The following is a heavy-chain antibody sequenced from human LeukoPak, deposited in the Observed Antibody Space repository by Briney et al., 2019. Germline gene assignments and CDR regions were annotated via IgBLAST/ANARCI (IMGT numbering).Heavy chain of an antibody. V-gene: IGHV3-7*01. D-gene: IGHD4-17*01. CDR3: ARAEAGDYDYYYYYYMDV. Sequence: GGSLRLFCAASGFTFSNAWMSWVRQAPGKGLEWVASIKQDGSEKYYVDSVKGRFTISRDNAKNSLYLQMNSLRAEDTAVYYCARAEAGDYDYYYYYYMDVWGKGTTVTVSS. CDR1: GFTFSNAW. CDR2: IKQDGSEK. J-gene: IGHJ6*03.